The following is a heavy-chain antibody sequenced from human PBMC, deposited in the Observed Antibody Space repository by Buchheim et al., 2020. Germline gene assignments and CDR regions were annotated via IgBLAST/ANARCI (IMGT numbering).Heavy chain of an antibody. D-gene: IGHD2-2*01. CDR1: GFSFSSYW. Sequence: EVQLVESGGGLVQPGGSLRLSCAASGFSFSSYWMHWVRQAPGRGLVWVSRITSDRSGTGYADSVTGRFTISRDNAKNTLYLQMNSLSPEDTAVYYCTRHSKYCSGTTCGPVDFWGQGTL. J-gene: IGHJ4*02. V-gene: IGHV3-74*01. CDR3: TRHSKYCSGTTCGPVDF. CDR2: ITSDRSGT.